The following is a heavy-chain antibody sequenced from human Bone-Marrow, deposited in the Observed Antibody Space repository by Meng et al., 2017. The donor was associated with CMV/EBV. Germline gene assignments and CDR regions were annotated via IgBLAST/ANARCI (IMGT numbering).Heavy chain of an antibody. J-gene: IGHJ5*02. CDR1: GGSISSSSYY. CDR2: IYYSGST. Sequence: SETLSLTCTVSGGSISSSSYYWGWIRQPPGKGLEWIGSIYYSGSTYYNPSLKSRVTISVDTSKNQFSLKLSSVTAADTAVYYCARVGRKTQSMIWFAPWGQGPLVTVYS. CDR3: ARVGRKTQSMIWFAP. V-gene: IGHV4-39*07. D-gene: IGHD3-16*01.